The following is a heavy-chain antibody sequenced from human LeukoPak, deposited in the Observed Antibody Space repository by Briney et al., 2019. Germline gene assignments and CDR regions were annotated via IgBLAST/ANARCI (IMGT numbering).Heavy chain of an antibody. Sequence: GGSLRLSCAASGFTFSSYEMNWVRQAPGKGLEWVSVIYSGGSTFYADSVKGRFTISRDNSKNTLHLQMNRLRAEDTAVYYCARGDGYNSYYFDYWGQGTLVTVSS. J-gene: IGHJ4*02. CDR1: GFTFSSYE. CDR2: IYSGGST. CDR3: ARGDGYNSYYFDY. V-gene: IGHV3-66*01. D-gene: IGHD5-24*01.